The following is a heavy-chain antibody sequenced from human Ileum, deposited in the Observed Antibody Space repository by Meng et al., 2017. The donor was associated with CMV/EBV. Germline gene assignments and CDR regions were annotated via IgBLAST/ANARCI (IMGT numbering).Heavy chain of an antibody. CDR2: IKSKTDGGTT. V-gene: IGHV3-15*05. Sequence: GESLKISCAASGFTFSNAWMSWVRQAPGKGLEWVGRIKSKTDGGTTDYAAPVKGRFTISRDTSKNTVYLEMNSLRAEDTAVYYCAKWLRDYSGLAYFYGMDVWGQGTTVTVSS. J-gene: IGHJ6*02. CDR3: AKWLRDYSGLAYFYGMDV. CDR1: GFTFSNAW. D-gene: IGHD3-22*01.